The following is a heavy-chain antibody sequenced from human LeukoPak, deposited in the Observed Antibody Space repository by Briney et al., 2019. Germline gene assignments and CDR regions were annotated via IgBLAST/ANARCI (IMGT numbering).Heavy chain of an antibody. J-gene: IGHJ4*02. D-gene: IGHD1-26*01. CDR1: GGSISSYY. CDR3: ARVIVGATTGYFDY. CDR2: INHSGST. V-gene: IGHV4-34*01. Sequence: PSETLSLTCTVSGGSISSYYWSWIRQPPGKGLEWIGEINHSGSTNYNPSLKSRVTISVDTSKNQFSLKLSSVTAADTAVYYCARVIVGATTGYFDYWGQGTLVTVSS.